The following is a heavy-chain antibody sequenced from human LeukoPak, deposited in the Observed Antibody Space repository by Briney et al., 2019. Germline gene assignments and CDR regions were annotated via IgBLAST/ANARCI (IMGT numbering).Heavy chain of an antibody. D-gene: IGHD6-13*01. CDR3: ARLAAAGTVGHYYYYMDV. CDR1: GGSISSSNW. J-gene: IGHJ6*03. CDR2: IYHSGST. Sequence: PSGTLSLTCAVSGGSISSSNWWSWVRQPPGKGLEWIGKIYHSGSTYYTPSLKSRVTMSVDKSKNQFSLKLSSVTAADTAVYYCARLAAAGTVGHYYYYMDVWGKGTTVTVSS. V-gene: IGHV4-4*02.